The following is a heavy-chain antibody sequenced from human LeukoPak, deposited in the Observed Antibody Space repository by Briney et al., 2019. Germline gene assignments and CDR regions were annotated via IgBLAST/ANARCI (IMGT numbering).Heavy chain of an antibody. CDR1: GFSVNNNY. CDR2: IYTGGTI. Sequence: GGSLRLSCAASGFSVNNNYMTWVRQAPGKGLEWVSLIYTGGTIYYADSVKGRFTISRDNSKNTLYLQMNSLTAEDTAVYYCALLWYGELPQVDYWGQGTLVTVSP. V-gene: IGHV3-53*01. D-gene: IGHD3-10*01. CDR3: ALLWYGELPQVDY. J-gene: IGHJ4*02.